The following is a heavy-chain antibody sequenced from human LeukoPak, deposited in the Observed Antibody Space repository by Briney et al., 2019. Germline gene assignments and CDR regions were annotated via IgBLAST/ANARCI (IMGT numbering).Heavy chain of an antibody. V-gene: IGHV3-11*05. D-gene: IGHD3-10*01. Sequence: GRSLRLSCAASGFTFSDYYMSWIRQAPGKGLEWVSYISSSSSYTNYADSVKGRFTISRDNAKNSLYLQMNSLRAEDTAVYYCARDLYGSGSYNWFDPWGQGTLVTVSS. J-gene: IGHJ5*02. CDR2: ISSSSSYT. CDR1: GFTFSDYY. CDR3: ARDLYGSGSYNWFDP.